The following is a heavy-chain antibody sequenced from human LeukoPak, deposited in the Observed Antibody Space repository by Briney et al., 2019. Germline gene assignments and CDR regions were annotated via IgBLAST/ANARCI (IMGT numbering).Heavy chain of an antibody. CDR1: GYAISSGYY. Sequence: SETLSLTCTVSGYAISSGYYWGWIRQPPGKGLEWIGEINHSGSTNYNPSLKSRVTISVDTSKNQFSLKLSSVTAADTAVYYCARATSYGRGRYYYYYYMDVWGKGTTVTVSS. CDR3: ARATSYGRGRYYYYYYMDV. J-gene: IGHJ6*03. CDR2: INHSGST. V-gene: IGHV4-38-2*02. D-gene: IGHD3-9*01.